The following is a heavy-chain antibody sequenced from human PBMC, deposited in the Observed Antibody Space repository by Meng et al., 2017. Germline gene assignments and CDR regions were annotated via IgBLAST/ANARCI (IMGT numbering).Heavy chain of an antibody. V-gene: IGHV3-7*01. Sequence: GESLKISCAASGFTFSSYWMSWVRQAPGKGLEWVANIKQDGSEKYYVDSVKGRFTISRDNAKNSLYLQMNSLRAEDTAVYYCATRSGSYYIFWFDPWGQGNLVNGAS. J-gene: IGHJ5*01. D-gene: IGHD1-26*01. CDR3: ATRSGSYYIFWFDP. CDR1: GFTFSSYW. CDR2: IKQDGSEK.